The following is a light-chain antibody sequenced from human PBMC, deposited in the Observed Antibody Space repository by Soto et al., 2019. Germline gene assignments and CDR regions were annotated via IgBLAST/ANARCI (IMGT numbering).Light chain of an antibody. V-gene: IGKV1-5*03. CDR1: QSISSW. CDR3: QHYNTYPWT. Sequence: TQSPGTLSASVGDRVTITCRASQSISSWLAWYQQKPGKAPKLLIYKASSLESGVPSRFSGSGSGTEFTLTISSLQPGDFATYYCQHYNTYPWTFGQGTKVDIK. CDR2: KAS. J-gene: IGKJ1*01.